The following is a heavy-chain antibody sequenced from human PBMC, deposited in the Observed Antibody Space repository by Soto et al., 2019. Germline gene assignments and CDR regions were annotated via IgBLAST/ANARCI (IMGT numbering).Heavy chain of an antibody. CDR2: IYYSGST. CDR3: ARILRGIRAAYYYDSSGYYYDY. V-gene: IGHV4-31*03. CDR1: GGSFSSGGYY. Sequence: TLSLPCTVSGGSFSSGGYYWSWIRQHPGKGREWIWYIYYSGSTYYNPSLKSRFTISVDTSKNEFSLKLSSVTAADTALYYCARILRGIRAAYYYDSSGYYYDYWGQGTLVTVSS. D-gene: IGHD3-22*01. J-gene: IGHJ4*02.